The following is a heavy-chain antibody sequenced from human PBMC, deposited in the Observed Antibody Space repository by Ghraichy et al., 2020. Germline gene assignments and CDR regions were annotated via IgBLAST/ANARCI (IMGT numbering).Heavy chain of an antibody. D-gene: IGHD3-16*01. CDR1: GGSISSGGYY. CDR3: ARDVLRDLGPRINP. V-gene: IGHV4-31*03. CDR2: IYYSGST. J-gene: IGHJ5*02. Sequence: SLNISCTVSGGSISSGGYYWSWIRQHPGKGLEWIGYIYYSGSTYINPSLKSRVTISVDTSKNQFSLILNSVTAADTAVYCCARDVLRDLGPRINPWGQGTLVTVSS.